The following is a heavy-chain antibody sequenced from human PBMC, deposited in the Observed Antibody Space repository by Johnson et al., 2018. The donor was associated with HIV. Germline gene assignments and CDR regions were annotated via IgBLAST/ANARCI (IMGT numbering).Heavy chain of an antibody. Sequence: QVQLVESGGGLVKPGKSLRLSCAASGFSFSDYYMSWIRQAPGKGLEWVSFISSSGSTIYYTDSVKGGFTNSRGNAKNSLFLQMNSLRAEDTAVYYCARACRDGYTCDVYDIWGQGTMVTVSS. CDR2: ISSSGSTI. J-gene: IGHJ3*02. CDR3: ARACRDGYTCDVYDI. D-gene: IGHD5-24*01. CDR1: GFSFSDYY. V-gene: IGHV3-11*04.